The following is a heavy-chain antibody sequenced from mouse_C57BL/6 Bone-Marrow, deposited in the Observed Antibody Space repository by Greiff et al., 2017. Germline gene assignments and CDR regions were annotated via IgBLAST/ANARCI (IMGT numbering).Heavy chain of an antibody. CDR3: ARFTLSSYAMDY. D-gene: IGHD1-1*02. J-gene: IGHJ4*01. CDR2: IYPRSGNT. Sequence: VQLQESGAELARPGASVKLSCKASGYTFTSYGISWVKQRTGQGLEWIGEIYPRSGNTNYNGKFKGKATLTADKSSSTAYMQLSSLTSEDSAVYFCARFTLSSYAMDYWGQGTSVTVSS. CDR1: GYTFTSYG. V-gene: IGHV1-81*01.